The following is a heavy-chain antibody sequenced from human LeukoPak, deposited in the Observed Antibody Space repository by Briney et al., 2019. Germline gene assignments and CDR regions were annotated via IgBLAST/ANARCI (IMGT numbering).Heavy chain of an antibody. J-gene: IGHJ4*02. CDR2: ISGSGGST. V-gene: IGHV3-23*01. D-gene: IGHD4-23*01. CDR3: ARVSFYGGNVDY. CDR1: GFTFSSYA. Sequence: PGGSLRLSCAASGFTFSSYAMSWVRQAPGKGPEWVSAISGSGGSTYYADSVKGRFTISRDNSKNTLYLQMNSLRAEDTAVYYCARVSFYGGNVDYWGRGTLVTVSS.